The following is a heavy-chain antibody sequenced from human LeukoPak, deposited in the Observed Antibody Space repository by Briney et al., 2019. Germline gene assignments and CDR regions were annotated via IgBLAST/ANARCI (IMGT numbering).Heavy chain of an antibody. CDR2: ITSSVNYM. CDR1: GFTLRSYS. D-gene: IGHD2-15*01. CDR3: ARDRGYCSGGTCYPVYFDY. Sequence: GGSLRISCGAPGFTLRSYSMNWVRHAPGKGLEWVLSITSSVNYMYYADSVKGRFTISRDNAKNSLYLQMDSLRAEDTASYYCARDRGYCSGGTCYPVYFDYWGQGTLVTVSS. V-gene: IGHV3-21*01. J-gene: IGHJ4*02.